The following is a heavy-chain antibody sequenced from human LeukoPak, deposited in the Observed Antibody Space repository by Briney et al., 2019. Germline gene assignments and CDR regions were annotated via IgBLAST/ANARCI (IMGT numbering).Heavy chain of an antibody. CDR3: AREGIAVAANPYYFDY. CDR1: GGTFSSYA. Sequence: SVKVSCKASGGTFSSYAISWVRQAPGQGLEWMGGIIPIFGTANYAQKFQGRVTITADESTSTAYMELSSLRSEDTAVYYCAREGIAVAANPYYFDYWGQGTLVTVSS. J-gene: IGHJ4*02. CDR2: IIPIFGTA. V-gene: IGHV1-69*13. D-gene: IGHD6-19*01.